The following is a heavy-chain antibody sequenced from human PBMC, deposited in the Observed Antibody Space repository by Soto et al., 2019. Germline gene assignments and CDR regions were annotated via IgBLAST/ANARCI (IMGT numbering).Heavy chain of an antibody. Sequence: VQLVESGGGVVQPGRSLRLLCEASGFTFGRYGMHWVRQAPGMGLEWVAVISWDGLAQYYGDSVRGRFTISRDNSQSTLYLQMNSLRTEDTASYYCAKETIQVGGPNYFDYWGQGVLVTVSS. CDR3: AKETIQVGGPNYFDY. J-gene: IGHJ4*02. CDR1: GFTFGRYG. D-gene: IGHD1-1*01. CDR2: ISWDGLAQ. V-gene: IGHV3-30*18.